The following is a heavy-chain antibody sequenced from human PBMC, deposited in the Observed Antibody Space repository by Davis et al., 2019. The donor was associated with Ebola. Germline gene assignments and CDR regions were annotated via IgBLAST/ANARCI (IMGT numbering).Heavy chain of an antibody. CDR2: IVVGSGNT. V-gene: IGHV1-58*02. Sequence: AASVKVSCKASGFTFTSSAMQWVRQARGQRLEWIGWIVVGSGNTNYAQKFQGRVTMTRNTSISTAYMELSSLRSEDTAVYYCARIPSTSSLLDYWGQGTLVTVSS. CDR3: ARIPSTSSLLDY. J-gene: IGHJ4*02. D-gene: IGHD6-6*01. CDR1: GFTFTSSA.